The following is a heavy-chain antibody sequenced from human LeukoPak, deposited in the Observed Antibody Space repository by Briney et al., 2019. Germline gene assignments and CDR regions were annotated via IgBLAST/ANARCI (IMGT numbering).Heavy chain of an antibody. J-gene: IGHJ4*02. CDR3: ARDRPGITMIVVETLDY. Sequence: ASVKVSCKASGYTFTSYGISWVRQAPGQGLEWMGWISAYNGNTNYAQKLQGRVTMTTDTSTSTAYMELRSLRSDDTAAYYCARDRPGITMIVVETLDYWGQGTLVTVSS. CDR2: ISAYNGNT. CDR1: GYTFTSYG. V-gene: IGHV1-18*01. D-gene: IGHD3-22*01.